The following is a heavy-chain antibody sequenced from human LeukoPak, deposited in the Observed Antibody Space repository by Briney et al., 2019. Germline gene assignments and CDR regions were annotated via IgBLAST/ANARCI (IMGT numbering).Heavy chain of an antibody. CDR3: ASYDFWSGFGYY. V-gene: IGHV3-23*01. Sequence: GGSLRLSRAGSGFSFSSRSYFMSWVRQPPGKGLEWVSAISGSGGSTYYADSVKGRFTISRDNSKNTLYLQMNSLRAEDTAVYYCASYDFWSGFGYYWGQGTLVTVSS. CDR1: GFSFSSRSYF. CDR2: ISGSGGST. D-gene: IGHD3-3*01. J-gene: IGHJ4*02.